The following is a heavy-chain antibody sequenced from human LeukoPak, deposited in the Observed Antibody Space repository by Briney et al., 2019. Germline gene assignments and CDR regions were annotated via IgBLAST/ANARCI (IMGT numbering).Heavy chain of an antibody. CDR2: TSGSGGST. V-gene: IGHV3-23*01. Sequence: GGSLRLSCAASGFTFSSYAMSWVRQAPGKGLEWVSATSGSGGSTYYADSVKGRFTISRDNSKNTLYLQMNSLRAEDTAVYYCAKDPGLDDDPFFDYWGQGTLVTVSS. J-gene: IGHJ4*02. CDR1: GFTFSSYA. D-gene: IGHD3/OR15-3a*01. CDR3: AKDPGLDDDPFFDY.